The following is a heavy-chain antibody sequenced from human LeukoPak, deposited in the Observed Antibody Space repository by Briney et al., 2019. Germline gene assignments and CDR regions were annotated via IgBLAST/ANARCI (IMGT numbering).Heavy chain of an antibody. V-gene: IGHV6-1*01. CDR3: ARGGRGYCTSSSCYFGY. J-gene: IGHJ4*02. Sequence: SQTLSRTCAISGDSVSSTAWNWIRQSPSRGLEWLGRTYYRSKWYNDYAVSVKSRITINPDTSKNQFSLQLNSVTPEDTAVYYCARGGRGYCTSSSCYFGYWGQGTLVTVSS. CDR1: GDSVSSTA. D-gene: IGHD2-2*01. CDR2: TYYRSKWYN.